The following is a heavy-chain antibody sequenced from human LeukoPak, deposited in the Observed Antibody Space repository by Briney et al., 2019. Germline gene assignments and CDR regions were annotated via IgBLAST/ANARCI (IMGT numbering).Heavy chain of an antibody. Sequence: ASVKVSCKASGYTFSTYPMNWVRQAPGQGLEWMGWINTNTGSPTYAQGLTGRFVFSFDTSVSTAYLQISSLNTADTAVYYCARDAGGSGWFGPWGQGTLVTVSS. V-gene: IGHV7-4-1*02. CDR2: INTNTGSP. CDR1: GYTFSTYP. CDR3: ARDAGGSGWFGP. D-gene: IGHD3-10*01. J-gene: IGHJ5*02.